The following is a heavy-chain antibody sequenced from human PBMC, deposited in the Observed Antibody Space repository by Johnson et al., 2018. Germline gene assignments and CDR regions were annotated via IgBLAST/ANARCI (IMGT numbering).Heavy chain of an antibody. Sequence: VQLVESGGGLVKPGGSLRLSCAASGFTFSTYSMNWVRQAPGKGLEWVSSISSSSSYIYYADSVKGRFTISRDNAKNSLYLQMKSLRAEDTAVYYCARDRWYSGSEGAFDIWGQGTMVTVSS. CDR2: ISSSSSYI. CDR3: ARDRWYSGSEGAFDI. D-gene: IGHD1-26*01. CDR1: GFTFSTYS. V-gene: IGHV3-21*01. J-gene: IGHJ3*02.